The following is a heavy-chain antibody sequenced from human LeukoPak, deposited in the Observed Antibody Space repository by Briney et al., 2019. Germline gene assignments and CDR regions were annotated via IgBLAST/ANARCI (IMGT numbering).Heavy chain of an antibody. D-gene: IGHD2-8*01. CDR3: ARNSNGRSN. CDR1: GFTFTNYG. V-gene: IGHV3-74*01. Sequence: GGSLRLSCVASGFTFTNYGMMWVRQAPGKGLVWVSYINSDGRSTTYADSVKGRFTISRDNAKNTLYLQMSSLRAEDTAMYYCARNSNGRSNWGRGTLVIVSS. CDR2: INSDGRST. J-gene: IGHJ4*02.